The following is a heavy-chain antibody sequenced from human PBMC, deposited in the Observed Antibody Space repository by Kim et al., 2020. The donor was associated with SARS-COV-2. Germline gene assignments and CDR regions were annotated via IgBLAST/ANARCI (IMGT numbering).Heavy chain of an antibody. CDR1: GFTFSSYW. CDR3: ARMLHNYAFDY. Sequence: GGSLRLSCAASGFTFSSYWMSWVRQAPGKGLEWVANIKYDGSEKYYVDSVKGRFSISSDNAKNSLYLQMNSLRGEDTAVYYCARMLHNYAFDYWGQGTQV. D-gene: IGHD3-16*01. CDR2: IKYDGSEK. J-gene: IGHJ4*02. V-gene: IGHV3-7*03.